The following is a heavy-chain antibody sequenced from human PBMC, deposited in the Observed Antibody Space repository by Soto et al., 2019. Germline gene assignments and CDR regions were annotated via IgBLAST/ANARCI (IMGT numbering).Heavy chain of an antibody. CDR3: ARVGTVTPNWFDP. CDR2: IKQDGSEK. V-gene: IGHV3-7*05. J-gene: IGHJ5*02. Sequence: GESLKISCAASGFTFSSYWMSWVRQAPGKGLEWVANIKQDGSEKYYVDSVKGRFTISRDNAKNSLYLQMNSLRAEDTAVYYCARVGTVTPNWFDPWGQGTLVTVSS. CDR1: GFTFSSYW. D-gene: IGHD4-4*01.